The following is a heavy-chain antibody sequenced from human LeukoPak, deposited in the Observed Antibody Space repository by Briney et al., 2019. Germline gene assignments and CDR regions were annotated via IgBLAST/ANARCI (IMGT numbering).Heavy chain of an antibody. Sequence: GGSLRLSCAASGFTFSSHEMNWVRQAPGKGLEWVSYISSSGSTIYYADSVKGRFTISRDNVKNSLYLQMNSLRAEDTAVYYCAREGVYDSADYWGQGTLVTVSS. V-gene: IGHV3-48*03. CDR3: AREGVYDSADY. CDR2: ISSSGSTI. J-gene: IGHJ4*02. D-gene: IGHD3-22*01. CDR1: GFTFSSHE.